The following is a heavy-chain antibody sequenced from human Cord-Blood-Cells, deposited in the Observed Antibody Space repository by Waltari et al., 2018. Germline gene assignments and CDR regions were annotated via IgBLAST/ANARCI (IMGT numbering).Heavy chain of an antibody. J-gene: IGHJ4*02. D-gene: IGHD5-12*01. V-gene: IGHV3-48*02. CDR2: IGSSSSTI. Sequence: EVQLVESGGGLVQPGGSLRLSCAASGFTFSSYSMNWVRQAPRKGLEGVSYIGSSSSTIYYADSVKGRFTISRDNAKNSLYLQMNSLRDEDTAVYYCARDLGYGPPPDYWGQGTLVTVSS. CDR3: ARDLGYGPPPDY. CDR1: GFTFSSYS.